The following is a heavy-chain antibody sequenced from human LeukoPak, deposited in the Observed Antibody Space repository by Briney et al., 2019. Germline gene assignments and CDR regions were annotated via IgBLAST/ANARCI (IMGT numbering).Heavy chain of an antibody. Sequence: GRSLRLSCAAPGFTFSSYGMHWVRQAPGKGLEWVAIIWYDGSKSYYADSVKDRFTFSRDNSKNTVYLQMNSLRADDTAVYFCVRDRGGYHYFDYWGQGTLVTVSS. CDR2: IWYDGSKS. J-gene: IGHJ4*02. CDR3: VRDRGGYHYFDY. D-gene: IGHD3-16*02. CDR1: GFTFSSYG. V-gene: IGHV3-33*08.